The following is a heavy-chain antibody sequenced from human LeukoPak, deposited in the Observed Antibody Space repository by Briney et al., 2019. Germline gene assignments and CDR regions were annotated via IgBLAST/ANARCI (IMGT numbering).Heavy chain of an antibody. V-gene: IGHV3-21*04. CDR2: ISSSSSYI. Sequence: GGSLRLSCAASGCTFSSYSMNWVRQAPGKGLEWGSCISSSSSYIYYADSVKGRFTISRDNAKNTLYLQVNSLRAEDTAVYYCAKDLIMVLGNFDYWGQGTLVTVSS. J-gene: IGHJ4*02. D-gene: IGHD3-16*01. CDR1: GCTFSSYS. CDR3: AKDLIMVLGNFDY.